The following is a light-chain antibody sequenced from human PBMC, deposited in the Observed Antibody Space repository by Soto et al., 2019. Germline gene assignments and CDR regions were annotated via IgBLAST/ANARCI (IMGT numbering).Light chain of an antibody. CDR2: EVS. CDR1: DSDIGSYNY. CDR3: NSFTSSNSRPYV. J-gene: IGLJ1*01. V-gene: IGLV2-14*01. Sequence: QSVLTQPASVSGSSGQSITISCSGTDSDIGSYNYVSWYQQHPGRAPKLIVFEVSNRPSGISDRFSGSKSGNTASLTISGLQTEDEAVYYCNSFTSSNSRPYVFGTGTKLTVL.